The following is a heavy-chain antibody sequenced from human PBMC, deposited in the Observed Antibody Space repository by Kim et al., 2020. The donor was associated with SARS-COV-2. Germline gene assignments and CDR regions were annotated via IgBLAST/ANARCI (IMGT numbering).Heavy chain of an antibody. V-gene: IGHV3-11*05. Sequence: GGSLRLSCAASGFTFSDYYMSWIRQAPGKGLEWVSYISSTTNSTRSADSVKGRFAISRDNAKNSLYLQMNSLRAEDTAVYYCARVALGSRSWYWFDPWGQGTLVTVSS. CDR1: GFTFSDYY. CDR3: ARVALGSRSWYWFDP. CDR2: ISSTTNST. D-gene: IGHD6-13*01. J-gene: IGHJ5*02.